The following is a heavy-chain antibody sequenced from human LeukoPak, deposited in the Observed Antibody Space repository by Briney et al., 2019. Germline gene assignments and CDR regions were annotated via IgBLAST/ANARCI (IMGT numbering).Heavy chain of an antibody. CDR1: GFTFSSYW. D-gene: IGHD2-2*01. V-gene: IGHV3-48*02. CDR2: ISSSSGTI. Sequence: GGSLRLSCAASGFTFSSYWMSWVRQAPGKGLKWVSYISSSSGTIYYSDSVKGRFTISRDNAKNSLYLRMNSLRDEDTAVYYCARPLYCSSTTCLFDYWGQGTLVTVSS. J-gene: IGHJ4*02. CDR3: ARPLYCSSTTCLFDY.